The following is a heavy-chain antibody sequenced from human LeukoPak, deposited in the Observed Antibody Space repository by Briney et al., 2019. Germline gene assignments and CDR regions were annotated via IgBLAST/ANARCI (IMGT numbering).Heavy chain of an antibody. CDR2: ISSSSSYI. CDR3: AKGFFGYDYGDLLFDYYGMDV. D-gene: IGHD4-17*01. V-gene: IGHV3-21*01. CDR1: GFTLSSYS. Sequence: GGSLRLSCAASGFTLSSYSMNWVRQAPGKGLEWVSSISSSSSYIYYADSVKGRFTISRDNAKNSLYLQMNSLRAEDTAVYYCAKGFFGYDYGDLLFDYYGMDVWGQGTTVTVSS. J-gene: IGHJ6*02.